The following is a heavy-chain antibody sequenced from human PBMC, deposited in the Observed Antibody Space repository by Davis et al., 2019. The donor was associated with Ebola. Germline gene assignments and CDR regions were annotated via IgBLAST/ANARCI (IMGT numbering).Heavy chain of an antibody. D-gene: IGHD3-3*01. CDR2: ISCDGSLK. J-gene: IGHJ4*02. V-gene: IGHV3-30*14. CDR1: GFTLSTYA. CDR3: ARAPGLYDFWSGYYGNDAFDY. Sequence: PGGSLRLSCAASGFTLSTYAMHWVRQAPDKGLEWVAVISCDGSLKFYADSVKGRFTISRDNSKNTLYLQMNSLRAEDTAVYYCARAPGLYDFWSGYYGNDAFDYWGQGTLVTVSS.